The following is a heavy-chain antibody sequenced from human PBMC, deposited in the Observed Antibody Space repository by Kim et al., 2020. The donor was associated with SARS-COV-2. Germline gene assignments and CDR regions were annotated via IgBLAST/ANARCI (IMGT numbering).Heavy chain of an antibody. V-gene: IGHV4-38-2*01. CDR2: IHQSGIT. CDR3: TSKYYYDSSGYYYADW. Sequence: SETLSLTCAVADHSTSSGYYWGWIRQPPGKGPEWFGSIHQSGITYYNPSLKSRVFISIDTSKNQFSLRLNSVTAADMAVYYCTSKYYYDSSGYYYADWWGQGTLVTGSS. CDR1: DHSTSSGYY. J-gene: IGHJ4*02. D-gene: IGHD3-22*01.